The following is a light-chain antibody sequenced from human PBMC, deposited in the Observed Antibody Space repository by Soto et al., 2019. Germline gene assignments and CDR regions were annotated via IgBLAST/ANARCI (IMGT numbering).Light chain of an antibody. CDR2: DNN. CDR1: SSNIGNNY. J-gene: IGLJ1*01. CDR3: GSWDSNLSAGSYV. V-gene: IGLV1-51*01. Sequence: QSVLTRPPSVSAAPGQKVTISCSGTSSNIGNNYVSWYQQLPGTAPKLLIYDNNKRPSGIPDRFSGSKSGTSATLGITGLQTGDEADYYCGSWDSNLSAGSYVFGTGTKVTVL.